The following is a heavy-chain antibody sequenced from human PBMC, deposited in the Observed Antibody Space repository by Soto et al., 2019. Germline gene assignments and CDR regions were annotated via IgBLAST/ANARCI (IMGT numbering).Heavy chain of an antibody. CDR3: VRDISGAIAAAGTGFNY. CDR1: GGTFSSYT. D-gene: IGHD6-13*01. J-gene: IGHJ4*02. V-gene: IGHV1-69*04. CDR2: IIPILGIA. Sequence: SVKVSCKASGGTFSSYTISWVRQAPGQGLEWMGRIIPILGIANYAQKFQGRVTITADNSTSTAYMELSSLRSEDTAVYYCVRDISGAIAAAGTGFNYWGQGTLVTVSS.